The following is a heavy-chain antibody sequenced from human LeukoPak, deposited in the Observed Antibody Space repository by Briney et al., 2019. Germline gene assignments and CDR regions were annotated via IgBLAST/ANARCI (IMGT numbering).Heavy chain of an antibody. CDR1: GFTFSSYA. Sequence: GGSLRLSCAASGFTFSSYAMHWVRQAPGKGLEWVAVISYDGSNKYYADSVKGRFTISRDNSKNTLYMQMNSLRAEDTAVYYCAKVADQYYYYYYGMDVWGQGTTVTVSS. CDR3: AKVADQYYYYYYGMDV. D-gene: IGHD6-13*01. CDR2: ISYDGSNK. J-gene: IGHJ6*02. V-gene: IGHV3-30-3*01.